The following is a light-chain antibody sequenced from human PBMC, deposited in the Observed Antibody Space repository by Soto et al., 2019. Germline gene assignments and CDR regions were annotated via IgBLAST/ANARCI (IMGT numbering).Light chain of an antibody. CDR3: QHTYSVPTA. J-gene: IGKJ1*01. V-gene: IGKV1-39*01. CDR2: TSS. Sequence: DIQMTQSPSSLSASVGDRVTLTCRTNQSITNYFNWYQQTPGKAPHLLIYTSSTLQSGVPSRFSGCASGTDFNLTISSLQHEDFATYSCQHTYSVPTAFGQRTQVEIE. CDR1: QSITNY.